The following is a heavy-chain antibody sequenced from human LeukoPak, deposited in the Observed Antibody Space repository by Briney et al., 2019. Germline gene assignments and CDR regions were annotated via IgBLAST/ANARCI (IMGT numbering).Heavy chain of an antibody. CDR3: ARDEDWSGYYGAFDI. CDR2: INSDGSSK. CDR1: GFTFSIYW. J-gene: IGHJ3*02. D-gene: IGHD3-3*01. V-gene: IGHV3-74*01. Sequence: GRSLRLSCAASGFTFSIYWMHWVRQAPGKGLVWVSRINSDGSSKSYADSVKGRFTISRDNAKNTLYLQMNSLRAEDTAVYYCARDEDWSGYYGAFDIWGQGTMVTVSS.